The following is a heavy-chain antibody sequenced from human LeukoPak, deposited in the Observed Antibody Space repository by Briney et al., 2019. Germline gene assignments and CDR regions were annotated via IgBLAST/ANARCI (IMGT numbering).Heavy chain of an antibody. CDR1: GFTFSSYG. CDR3: AKLFGSGTYNNFFHY. D-gene: IGHD3-10*01. CDR2: ISGSGGST. Sequence: GGSLRLSCAASGFTFSSYGMSWVRQAPGKGLEWVSAISGSGGSTYYADSVQGRFTISRDNSKNTLYLQMNSRRPEDTAIYYCAKLFGSGTYNNFFHYWGQGTLVTVFS. V-gene: IGHV3-23*01. J-gene: IGHJ4*02.